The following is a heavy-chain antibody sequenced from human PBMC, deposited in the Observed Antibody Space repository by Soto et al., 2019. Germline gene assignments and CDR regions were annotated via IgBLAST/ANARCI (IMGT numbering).Heavy chain of an antibody. CDR3: ARVRSVDFWSGYYTHPDGMDV. CDR2: IYYSGST. D-gene: IGHD3-3*01. V-gene: IGHV4-59*01. Sequence: SETLSLTCTVSGGSISSYYWSWIRQPPGKGLEWIGYIYYSGSTNYNPSLKSRVTISVDTSKNQFSLKLSSVTAADTAVYYCARVRSVDFWSGYYTHPDGMDVWGQGTTVTVSS. CDR1: GGSISSYY. J-gene: IGHJ6*02.